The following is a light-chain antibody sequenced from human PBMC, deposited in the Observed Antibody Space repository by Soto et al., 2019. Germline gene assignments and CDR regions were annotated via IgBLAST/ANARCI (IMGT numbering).Light chain of an antibody. CDR1: QSVLYSSNNKNY. V-gene: IGKV4-1*01. CDR3: QQYYSTPLT. Sequence: IVMTQSPDSLGVSLCDRSTINCKSSQSVLYSSNNKNYLAWYQQKPGQPPKLLIYWASTRESGVPDRFSGSGSGTDFTLTISSLQAEDVAVYYCQQYYSTPLTFGQGTRLEIK. J-gene: IGKJ5*01. CDR2: WAS.